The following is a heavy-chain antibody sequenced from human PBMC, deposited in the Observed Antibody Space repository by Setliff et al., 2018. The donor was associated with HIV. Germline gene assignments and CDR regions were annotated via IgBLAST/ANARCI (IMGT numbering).Heavy chain of an antibody. D-gene: IGHD6-13*01. Sequence: ASVKVSCKVSGYTLTELSMHWVRQAPGEGLEWMGGFDPEDGETIYAQKFQGRVTMTEDTSTDTAYMELSSLRSEDTAVYYCATATIWTSSSWSHYFDYWGQGTLVTVSS. CDR2: FDPEDGET. V-gene: IGHV1-24*01. CDR3: ATATIWTSSSWSHYFDY. J-gene: IGHJ4*02. CDR1: GYTLTELS.